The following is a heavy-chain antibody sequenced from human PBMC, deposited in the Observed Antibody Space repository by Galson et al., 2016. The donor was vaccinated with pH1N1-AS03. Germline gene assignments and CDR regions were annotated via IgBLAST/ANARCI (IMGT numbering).Heavy chain of an antibody. J-gene: IGHJ4*02. D-gene: IGHD3-16*01. V-gene: IGHV3-53*01. CDR3: AREPWGSTQGEY. Sequence: SLRLSCAASGFTINNNYMGWVRQAPGKGLEWVSVIYGGGDTFYADSVKGRFTISRDNSKNTVYLQMNSLRVEDTAVYYCAREPWGSTQGEYWGQGTLVTVSS. CDR1: GFTINNNY. CDR2: IYGGGDT.